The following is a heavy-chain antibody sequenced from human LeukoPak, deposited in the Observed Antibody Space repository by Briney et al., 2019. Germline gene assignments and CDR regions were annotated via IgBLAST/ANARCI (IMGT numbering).Heavy chain of an antibody. J-gene: IGHJ4*02. V-gene: IGHV3-74*01. CDR1: GFTFSNYW. D-gene: IGHD1-14*01. CDR2: ISNDGSST. CDR3: ARVTGGRYFDY. Sequence: PGGSLRLSCAASGFTFSNYWMHWVRRAPGKGLVWVSRISNDGSSTSYAGSVKSRFTISRDNAENTLFLQMNSLRVEDTAVYYCARVTGGRYFDYWGQGTLVTVSS.